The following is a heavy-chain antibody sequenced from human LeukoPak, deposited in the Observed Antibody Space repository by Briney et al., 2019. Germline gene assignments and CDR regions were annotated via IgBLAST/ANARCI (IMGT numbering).Heavy chain of an antibody. Sequence: GGSLRLSCAASGFTFSSYGMHWVRQAPGKGLGGVAFIRYDGSNKYYADSVKGRFTISRDNSKNTLYLQMNSLRAEDTAVYYCAKGDSGRVAHFDYWGQGTLVTVSS. V-gene: IGHV3-30*02. CDR1: GFTFSSYG. CDR2: IRYDGSNK. D-gene: IGHD5-12*01. CDR3: AKGDSGRVAHFDY. J-gene: IGHJ4*02.